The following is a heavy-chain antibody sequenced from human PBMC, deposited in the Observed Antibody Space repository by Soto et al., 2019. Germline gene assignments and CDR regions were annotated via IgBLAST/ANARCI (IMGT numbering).Heavy chain of an antibody. CDR1: GYTFTGYF. Sequence: ASVKVSCKASGYTFTGYFIHWVRQAPGQGLEWMGYINPNRGVTKYAPRFQGRVTMTRDTSIRTAYMDLNNLRSDDTAVYYCARGGGTIRAPLPWGPGTPVTVSS. CDR3: ARGGGTIRAPLP. J-gene: IGHJ1*01. D-gene: IGHD3-3*01. CDR2: INPNRGVT. V-gene: IGHV1-2*02.